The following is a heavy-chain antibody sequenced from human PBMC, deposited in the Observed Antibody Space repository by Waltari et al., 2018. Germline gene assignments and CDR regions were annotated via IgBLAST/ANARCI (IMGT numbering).Heavy chain of an antibody. J-gene: IGHJ3*02. CDR2: ISGSGGST. CDR1: GFTFSSYA. V-gene: IGHV3-23*01. CDR3: ARDMNPFQYSSGYDAFDI. D-gene: IGHD3-22*01. Sequence: EVQLLESGGGLVQPGGSLRLSCAASGFTFSSYAMSWVRQAPGKGLEWVSAISGSGGSTYYADSVKGRFTISRDNSKNTLYLQMNSLRAEDTAVYYCARDMNPFQYSSGYDAFDIWGQGTMVTVSS.